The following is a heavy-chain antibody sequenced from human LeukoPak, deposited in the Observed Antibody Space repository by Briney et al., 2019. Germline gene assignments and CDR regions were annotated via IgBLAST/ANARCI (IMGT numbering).Heavy chain of an antibody. CDR2: VFTGGGGT. CDR1: GYTFTNYY. Sequence: ASVKVSCKASGYTFTNYYIRWVRQAPGQGLEWMGVVFTGGGGTVYAQKFEGRVIMTRDTSTSTAYMELSSLISDDTAIYYCARIECSASRVGDWGQGTLVTVSS. CDR3: ARIECSASRVGD. V-gene: IGHV1-46*01. J-gene: IGHJ4*02. D-gene: IGHD3-10*02.